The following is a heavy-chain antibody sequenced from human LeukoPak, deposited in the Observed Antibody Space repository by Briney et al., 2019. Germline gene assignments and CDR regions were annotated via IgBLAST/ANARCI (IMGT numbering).Heavy chain of an antibody. CDR3: AKSLGVGGYTRYKGFDQ. J-gene: IGHJ4*02. CDR1: GFTFNSFA. D-gene: IGHD3-16*02. Sequence: GGSLRLSCAASGFTFNSFAMNWVRQAPGKGLEWVSSISGGDGTSHYADFVKGRFTISRDNSKNTLYLQMNSLRAEDTAAYYCAKSLGVGGYTRYKGFDQWGQGTL. V-gene: IGHV3-23*01. CDR2: ISGGDGTS.